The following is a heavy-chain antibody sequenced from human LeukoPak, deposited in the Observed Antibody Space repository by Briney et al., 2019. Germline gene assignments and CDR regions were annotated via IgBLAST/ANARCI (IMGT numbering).Heavy chain of an antibody. CDR2: IIPIFGTA. CDR3: ARGRPPFYCSGGSCYSEDFDY. D-gene: IGHD2-15*01. J-gene: IGHJ4*02. CDR1: RGTFSSYA. Sequence: AVKVSCQPSRGTFSSYAISWVRQAPGQGVECVGGIIPIFGTANYAQKFQGRSTITADRPTSKAYLELSSLRSEDPAVYYCARGRPPFYCSGGSCYSEDFDYWGQRTLDTVSS. V-gene: IGHV1-69*06.